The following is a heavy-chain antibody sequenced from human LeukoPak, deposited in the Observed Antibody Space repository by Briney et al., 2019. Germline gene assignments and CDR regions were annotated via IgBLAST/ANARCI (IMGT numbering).Heavy chain of an antibody. CDR1: DSSITSDYY. CDR2: IHHRGSF. J-gene: IGHJ3*01. D-gene: IGHD1-26*01. CDR3: TRHSRVIVETTCDFDV. Sequence: PSETLSLTCAGSDSSITSDYYWAWIRQPPGEGLEWIGSIHHRGSFYYNPSLKSRVTISLDASKNQFSLRLSSVTAADTALYYCTRHSRVIVETTCDFDVWGQGTKVTVSS. V-gene: IGHV4-38-2*01.